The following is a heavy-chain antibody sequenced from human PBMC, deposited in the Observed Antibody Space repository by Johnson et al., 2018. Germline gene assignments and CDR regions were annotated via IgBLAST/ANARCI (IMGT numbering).Heavy chain of an antibody. D-gene: IGHD3-10*01. V-gene: IGHV3-7*01. Sequence: EVRLWESGGGLVQPGGSLRLSCVASGFTFSRFWMSWVRQAPGKGLEWVATIKDDGGQTSYVDSVRGRLIISRDNAKNSLYLQMNSLRADDTAVYYCTGDYGRLWAFDIWGQGTMVTVSS. CDR1: GFTFSRFW. CDR2: IKDDGGQT. J-gene: IGHJ3*02. CDR3: TGDYGRLWAFDI.